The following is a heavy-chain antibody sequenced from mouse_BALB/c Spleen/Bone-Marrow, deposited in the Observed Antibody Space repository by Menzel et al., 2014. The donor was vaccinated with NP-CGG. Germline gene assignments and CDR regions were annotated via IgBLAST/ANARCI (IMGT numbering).Heavy chain of an antibody. CDR2: INPSTGYT. J-gene: IGHJ3*01. Sequence: QVQLKDSGAELAKPGASVKMSCKASGYTFTNYWMHWVKQRPGQGLEWIGCINPSTGYTEYNQKFKDKATLTADKSSSTAYMQRSSLTSEDSSVFYCTRRAYGGSYGFAYWGQGTLVTVSA. D-gene: IGHD1-1*01. CDR1: GYTFTNYW. CDR3: TRRAYGGSYGFAY. V-gene: IGHV1-7*01.